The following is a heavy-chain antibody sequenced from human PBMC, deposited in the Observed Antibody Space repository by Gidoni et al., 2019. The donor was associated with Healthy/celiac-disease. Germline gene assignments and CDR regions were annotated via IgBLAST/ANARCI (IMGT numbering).Heavy chain of an antibody. D-gene: IGHD2-21*01. Sequence: QVQLQESGPGLVTPSETLSLTCTVSGGTISSFYWSWIRQPPGKVLEWIGYIYYSGSTNYNPSLKSRVTISVDTSKNQFSLKLSSVTAADTAVYYCARGDLEVVHWGQGTLVTVSS. V-gene: IGHV4-59*01. CDR2: IYYSGST. J-gene: IGHJ4*02. CDR3: ARGDLEVVH. CDR1: GGTISSFY.